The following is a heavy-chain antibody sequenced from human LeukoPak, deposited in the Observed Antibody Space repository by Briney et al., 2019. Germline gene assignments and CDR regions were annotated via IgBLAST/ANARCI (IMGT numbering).Heavy chain of an antibody. CDR2: ISGSGGST. D-gene: IGHD3-22*01. Sequence: PGGSLRLSCAASGFTFSSYAMSWVRQAPGKGLEWVSAISGSGGSTYYADSVKGRFTVSKDNSKNTVFLQMSSLRVEDTAVFYCAKGAYYYDSSAQYFFDYWGQGTLVTVSS. V-gene: IGHV3-23*01. CDR3: AKGAYYYDSSAQYFFDY. CDR1: GFTFSSYA. J-gene: IGHJ4*02.